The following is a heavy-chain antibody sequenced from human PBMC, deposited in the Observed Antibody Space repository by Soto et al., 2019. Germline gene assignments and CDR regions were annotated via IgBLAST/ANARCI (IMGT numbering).Heavy chain of an antibody. V-gene: IGHV3-15*01. CDR2: IKSKTDGGTT. Sequence: GSLKLSCAASGFTFSNAWMSWVRQAPGKGLEWVGRIKSKTDGGTTDYAAPVKGRFTISRDDSKNTLYLQMNSLKTEDTAVYYCTPLGAAAGTRWFDPWGQGTLVTVSS. CDR1: GFTFSNAW. D-gene: IGHD6-13*01. CDR3: TPLGAAAGTRWFDP. J-gene: IGHJ5*02.